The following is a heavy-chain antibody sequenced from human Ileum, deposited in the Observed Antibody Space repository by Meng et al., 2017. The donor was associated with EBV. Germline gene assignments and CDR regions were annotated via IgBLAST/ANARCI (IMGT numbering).Heavy chain of an antibody. CDR1: GGSCSSVNW. V-gene: IGHV4-4*02. CDR2: IYHSGST. J-gene: IGHJ4*02. CDR3: ARVGQWLPIDY. Sequence: VQVAESGPGLVKPSGTLALACAISGGSCSSVNWWSWVRQPPGKGLEWIGEIYHSGSTNYNPSLKSRVTMSVDKSKNQFSLNLSSVTAADTAVYYCARVGQWLPIDYWGQGTLVTVSS. D-gene: IGHD6-19*01.